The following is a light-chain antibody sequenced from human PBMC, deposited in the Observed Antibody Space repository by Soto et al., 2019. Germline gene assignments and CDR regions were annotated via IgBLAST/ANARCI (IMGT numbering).Light chain of an antibody. CDR3: GTWECSLSAGV. J-gene: IGLJ2*01. V-gene: IGLV1-51*01. CDR2: DNN. CDR1: SSNIGNNY. Sequence: QSVLTQPPSVSAAPGQTVTISCSGSSSNIGNNYVSWYQQLPGTAPKLLIYDNNKRPSGIPDRFSGSKSGTSATLGITGLQTGDEADYYCGTWECSLSAGVFGGGTKLTVL.